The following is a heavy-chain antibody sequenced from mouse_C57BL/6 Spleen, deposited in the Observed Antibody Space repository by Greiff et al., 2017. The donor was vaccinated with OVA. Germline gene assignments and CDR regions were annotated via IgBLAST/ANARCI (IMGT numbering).Heavy chain of an antibody. V-gene: IGHV1-63*01. J-gene: IGHJ2*01. CDR1: GYTFTNYW. Sequence: VQLQESGAELVRPGTSVKMSCKASGYTFTNYWIGWAKQRPGHGLEWIGDIYPGGGYTNYNEKFKGKATLTADKSSSTAYMQFSSLTSEDSAIYYCARRVYYDYDNYFDYWGQGTTLTVSS. D-gene: IGHD2-4*01. CDR2: IYPGGGYT. CDR3: ARRVYYDYDNYFDY.